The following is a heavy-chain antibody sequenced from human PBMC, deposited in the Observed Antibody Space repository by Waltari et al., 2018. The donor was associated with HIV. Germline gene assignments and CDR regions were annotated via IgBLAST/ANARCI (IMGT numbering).Heavy chain of an antibody. CDR2: INHSGST. CDR1: GGSFSGYY. Sequence: QVQLQQWGAGLLKPSETLSLTCAVYGGSFSGYYWSWIRQPPGKGLEWIGEINHSGSTNYNPSLKSRVTISVDTSKNQFSLKLSSVTAADTAVYYCARGKVPAAPPRIEYAFDIWGQGTMVTVSS. V-gene: IGHV4-34*01. CDR3: ARGKVPAAPPRIEYAFDI. D-gene: IGHD2-2*01. J-gene: IGHJ3*02.